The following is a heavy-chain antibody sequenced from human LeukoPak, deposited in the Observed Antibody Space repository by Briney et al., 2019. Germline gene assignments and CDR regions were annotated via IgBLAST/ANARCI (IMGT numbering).Heavy chain of an antibody. J-gene: IGHJ4*02. D-gene: IGHD6-19*01. CDR2: ISYDASNK. Sequence: SGGSLRLSCAASGFTFSSYAMHWVRQAPGKGLEWVAVISYDASNKYYADSVKGRFTISRDNSKNTLYLQMNSLRAEDTALYYCARPYSSGWYGDFDYWGQGTLVTVSS. V-gene: IGHV3-30-3*01. CDR3: ARPYSSGWYGDFDY. CDR1: GFTFSSYA.